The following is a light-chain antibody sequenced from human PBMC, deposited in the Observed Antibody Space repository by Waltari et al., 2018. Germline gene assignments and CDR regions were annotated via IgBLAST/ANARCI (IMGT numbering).Light chain of an antibody. CDR2: SAS. Sequence: DVQLTQSPSFVSAPVGDRATSTCRASPGIGIFFAWYQQKPGTAPKLLIFSASTLQTGVPSRFSGSGSWTDFTLTISNLQPEDFATYYCQQLHTYPPWTFGPGTRVEMK. CDR1: PGIGIF. CDR3: QQLHTYPPWT. V-gene: IGKV1-9*01. J-gene: IGKJ1*01.